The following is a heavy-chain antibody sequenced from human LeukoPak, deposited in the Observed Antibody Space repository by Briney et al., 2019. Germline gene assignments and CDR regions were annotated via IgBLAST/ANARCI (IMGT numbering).Heavy chain of an antibody. V-gene: IGHV1-8*03. J-gene: IGHJ4*02. D-gene: IGHD5-18*01. CDR3: ARGYSYGYEADY. Sequence: ASVKVSCKASGYTFTSYDINWVRQATGQGLEWMGWMNPNSGNTGYAQKFQGRVTITRNTSISTAYMELSSLGSEDTAVYYCARGYSYGYEADYWGQGTLVTVSS. CDR1: GYTFTSYD. CDR2: MNPNSGNT.